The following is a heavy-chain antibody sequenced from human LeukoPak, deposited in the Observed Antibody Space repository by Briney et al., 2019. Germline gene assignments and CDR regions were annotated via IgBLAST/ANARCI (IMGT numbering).Heavy chain of an antibody. CDR2: IDHSGRT. D-gene: IGHD6-19*01. Sequence: PSETLSLTCAVNGGSFSGYYWSWIRQPPGKGLEWIAEIDHSGRTNFNRSLKSRITISVDTSKKHFSLKLSSVTAADTAVYYCARKGLTKPLSVAVDFDSWGQGTLVTVSS. CDR1: GGSFSGYY. J-gene: IGHJ4*02. CDR3: ARKGLTKPLSVAVDFDS. V-gene: IGHV4-34*01.